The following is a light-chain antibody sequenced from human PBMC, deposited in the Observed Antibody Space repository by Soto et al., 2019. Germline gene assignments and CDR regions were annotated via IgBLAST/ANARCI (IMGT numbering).Light chain of an antibody. CDR2: RAS. J-gene: IGKJ4*01. CDR1: QGVSSW. V-gene: IGKV1D-12*01. Sequence: DIQMTQSPSSVSASVGDRVTISCRASQGVSSWLAWYQQKPGKTPSLLIYRASSLQSGVPSRFSGSGSGTDFTLTISSLQPEDFATYYCQQADRLPLTFGGGTKVEMK. CDR3: QQADRLPLT.